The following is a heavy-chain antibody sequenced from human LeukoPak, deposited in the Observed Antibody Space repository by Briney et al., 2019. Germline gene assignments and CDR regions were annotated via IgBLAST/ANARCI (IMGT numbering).Heavy chain of an antibody. CDR2: ISGRADST. CDR3: AKLTVATFRSLFDS. V-gene: IGHV3-23*01. CDR1: GFIFSSYA. D-gene: IGHD5-12*01. Sequence: GGSLGLSCAASGFIFSSYAMTWVRQTPGKGLEWVSGISGRADSTYYADSVKGRFTISRDNSKNTLYLQMNSLRADDTAVYYCAKLTVATFRSLFDSWGQGTLVTVSS. J-gene: IGHJ4*02.